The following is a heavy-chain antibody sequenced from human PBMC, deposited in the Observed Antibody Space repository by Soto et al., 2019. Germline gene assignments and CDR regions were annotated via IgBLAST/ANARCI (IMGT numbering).Heavy chain of an antibody. V-gene: IGHV4-59*01. Sequence: SETLSLTCAVSGGSISSYYWSWIRQPPGKGLEWIGYIYYSGSTNYNPSLKSRVTISLDTSKNQFSLKLSSVTAADTAVYYCARGVTILGVVLDYWGQGTLVTVSS. CDR1: GGSISSYY. CDR3: ARGVTILGVVLDY. D-gene: IGHD3-3*01. J-gene: IGHJ4*02. CDR2: IYYSGST.